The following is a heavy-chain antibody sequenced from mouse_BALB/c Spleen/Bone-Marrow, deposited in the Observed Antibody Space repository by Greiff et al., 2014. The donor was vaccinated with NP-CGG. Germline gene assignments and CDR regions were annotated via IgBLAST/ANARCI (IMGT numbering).Heavy chain of an antibody. CDR1: GFNIKDTY. D-gene: IGHD1-1*01. CDR3: ARYYYGSSLFAY. V-gene: IGHV14-3*02. J-gene: IGHJ3*01. CDR2: IDPANGNT. Sequence: EVKLVESGAELVKPGASVKLSCTASGFNIKDTYMYWVKQRPEQGLEWIGRIDPANGNTKYDPKFQDKATITADPSSNTAYLQLSSLTSEDTAVYYCARYYYGSSLFAYWGQGTLVTVSA.